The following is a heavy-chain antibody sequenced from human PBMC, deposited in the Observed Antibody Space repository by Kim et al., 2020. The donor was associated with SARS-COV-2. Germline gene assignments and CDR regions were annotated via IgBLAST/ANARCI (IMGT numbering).Heavy chain of an antibody. CDR1: GFTFGEYD. CDR2: IRWNSGRI. CDR3: AKALYGDYLDY. Sequence: GGSLRLSCAASGFTFGEYDMHWVRQAPGRGLEWFTRIRWNSGRIGYADSVKGRFIVSRDNAKNSLYLQMNSLRTEDTALYYCAKALYGDYLDYWGQGTLVTVSS. V-gene: IGHV3-9*01. J-gene: IGHJ4*02. D-gene: IGHD4-17*01.